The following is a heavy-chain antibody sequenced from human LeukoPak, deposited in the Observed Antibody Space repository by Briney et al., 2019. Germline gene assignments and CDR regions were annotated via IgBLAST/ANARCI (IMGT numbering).Heavy chain of an antibody. CDR2: INPNIGAT. J-gene: IGHJ4*02. Sequence: ASVKVSCKASGYTFTGYFMHWVRQAPGQGLEWIGWINPNIGATKYARKFQGRVTMTRDTSISTAYMELSRLRSDDTAVYYCARRYFGSGSYYTDYWGQGTLVTVSS. V-gene: IGHV1-2*02. CDR1: GYTFTGYF. CDR3: ARRYFGSGSYYTDY. D-gene: IGHD3-10*01.